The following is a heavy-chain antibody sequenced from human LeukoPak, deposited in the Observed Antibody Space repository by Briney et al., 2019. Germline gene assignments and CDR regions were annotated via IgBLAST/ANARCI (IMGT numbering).Heavy chain of an antibody. V-gene: IGHV4-59*01. CDR2: IYYSGST. CDR3: ARNSRGYFDY. Sequence: PSETLSLTCTVSGGPISSYYWSWIRQPPVKGLEWTGYIYYSGSTNYNPSLKSRVTISVDTSKNQFSLKLSSVTAADTAVYYCARNSRGYFDYWGQGTLVTVSS. J-gene: IGHJ4*02. D-gene: IGHD2/OR15-2a*01. CDR1: GGPISSYY.